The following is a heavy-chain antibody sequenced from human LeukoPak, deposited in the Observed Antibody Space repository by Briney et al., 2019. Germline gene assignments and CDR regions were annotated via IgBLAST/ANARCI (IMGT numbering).Heavy chain of an antibody. V-gene: IGHV4-59*08. Sequence: PSETLCLICTVSGGSISSYYWSWIRQSPGKGLEWIGYIYYSGSTNYNPSLNSRVTISVDTSKNQFSLKLYSVTAADTAVYYCARHSSTYYDYVWGSYPYMDVWGKGTTVTVSS. CDR2: IYYSGST. CDR3: ARHSSTYYDYVWGSYPYMDV. CDR1: GGSISSYY. D-gene: IGHD3-16*02. J-gene: IGHJ6*03.